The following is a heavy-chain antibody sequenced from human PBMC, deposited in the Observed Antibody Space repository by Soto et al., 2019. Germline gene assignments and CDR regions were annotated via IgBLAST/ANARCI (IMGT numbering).Heavy chain of an antibody. V-gene: IGHV3-7*01. CDR1: GIIFTTYW. J-gene: IGHJ4*02. CDR3: ARDEAGYAY. D-gene: IGHD2-2*01. CDR2: IKEDGSEQ. Sequence: PGGSLRLSCEASGIIFTTYWMSWVRQAPGKGLEWVANIKEDGSEQYYGDSVKGRFTISRDNAKNSLYLQMNSLRAEDTAVYYCARDEAGYAYWGQGTLVTVSS.